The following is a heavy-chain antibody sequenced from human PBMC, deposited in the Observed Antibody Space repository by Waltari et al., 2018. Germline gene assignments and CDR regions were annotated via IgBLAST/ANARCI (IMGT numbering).Heavy chain of an antibody. D-gene: IGHD3-22*01. CDR3: VRDSSGYLGY. CDR2: IYHSGST. J-gene: IGHJ4*02. V-gene: IGHV4-38-2*02. Sequence: QVQLQESGPGLVKPSETLSLTCAVSGYSISRGYYWGWIRQPPGKGLEWIGSIYHSGSTYYNPSLKSRVTISVDTSKNQFSLKLSSVTAADTAVYYCVRDSSGYLGYWGQGTLVTVSS. CDR1: GYSISRGYY.